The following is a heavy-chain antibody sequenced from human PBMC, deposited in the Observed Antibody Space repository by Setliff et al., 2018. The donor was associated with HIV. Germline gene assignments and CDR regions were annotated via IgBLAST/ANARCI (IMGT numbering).Heavy chain of an antibody. CDR1: GGTFSSYA. Sequence: SVKVSCKASGGTFSSYAISWVRQAPGQGLEWMGGIIPILGIANYAQKFQGRVTITADKSTSTAYMELSSLRSEDTAVYYCARVPLYSSSSFYYYYYMDVWGKGTTVTVS. CDR3: ARVPLYSSSSFYYYYYMDV. V-gene: IGHV1-69*10. D-gene: IGHD6-6*01. CDR2: IIPILGIA. J-gene: IGHJ6*03.